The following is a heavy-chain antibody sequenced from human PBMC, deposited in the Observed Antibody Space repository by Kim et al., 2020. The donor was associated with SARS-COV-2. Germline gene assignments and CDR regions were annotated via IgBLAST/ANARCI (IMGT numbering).Heavy chain of an antibody. CDR2: ITWDGGST. J-gene: IGHJ4*02. V-gene: IGHV3-43*01. CDR1: GFIFHEYT. Sequence: GGSLRLSCAASGFIFHEYTMHWVRQVPGKGVEWVALITWDGGSTFYADSVKDRFTISRDNSEKSLYMQMNSLTIEDSAFYYCAKEKSRIWDYWGQGTLVT. CDR3: AKEKSRIWDY. D-gene: IGHD3-3*02.